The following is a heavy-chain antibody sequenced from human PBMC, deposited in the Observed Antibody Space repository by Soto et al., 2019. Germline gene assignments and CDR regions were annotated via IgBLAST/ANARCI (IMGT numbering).Heavy chain of an antibody. Sequence: ASVKVSCKASGYTFGSHDINWVRQAPGQGLEWMGWLNPNSGITGFAQTFQGRVTVTRNISTSTVYMELRSLSSEDTAVYYCARGPGLFMGWLPFGMDVWGQGTAVTVSS. CDR2: LNPNSGIT. J-gene: IGHJ6*02. V-gene: IGHV1-8*01. D-gene: IGHD5-12*01. CDR3: ARGPGLFMGWLPFGMDV. CDR1: GYTFGSHD.